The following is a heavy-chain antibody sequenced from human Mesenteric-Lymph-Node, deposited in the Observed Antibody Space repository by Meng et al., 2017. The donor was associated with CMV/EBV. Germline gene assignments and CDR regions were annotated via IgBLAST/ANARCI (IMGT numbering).Heavy chain of an antibody. CDR3: ARNFWSGDNWFDP. V-gene: IGHV4-39*07. D-gene: IGHD3-3*01. CDR2: IYSSGST. CDR1: GGSISSSSYY. J-gene: IGHJ5*02. Sequence: SETLSLTCTVSGGSISSSSYYWGWIRQPPGKGLEWIGTIYSSGSTYYNPSLKSRVTVSVETSKNQFSLKLNSVTAADTAVYYCARNFWSGDNWFDPWGQGTLVTVSS.